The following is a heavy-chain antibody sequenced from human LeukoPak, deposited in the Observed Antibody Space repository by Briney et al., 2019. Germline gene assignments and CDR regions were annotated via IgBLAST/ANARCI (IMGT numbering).Heavy chain of an antibody. CDR1: GGTFSGYY. V-gene: IGHV4-34*01. J-gene: IGHJ4*02. CDR2: INHSGST. CDR3: ARVSDSSGYYLFDY. Sequence: SETLSLTCAVYGGTFSGYYWSWIRQPPGKGLEWIGEINHSGSTNYNPSLKSRVTISVDTSKNQFSLKLSSVTAADTAVYYCARVSDSSGYYLFDYWGQGTLVTVSS. D-gene: IGHD3-22*01.